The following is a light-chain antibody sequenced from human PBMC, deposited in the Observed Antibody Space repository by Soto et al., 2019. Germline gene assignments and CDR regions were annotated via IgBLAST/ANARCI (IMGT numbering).Light chain of an antibody. CDR2: DVS. J-gene: IGLJ3*02. V-gene: IGLV2-14*01. CDR1: SSDVGGYNY. CDR3: SSYTSSSTLV. Sequence: QSALTQPGSVSGSPGQSITISCTGTSSDVGGYNYVSWYQQHPGKAPKLMIYDVSNRPSGVSNRFSGSKSGNTASLTISGLQAEDEVDYYCSSYTSSSTLVFGGGTKVTVL.